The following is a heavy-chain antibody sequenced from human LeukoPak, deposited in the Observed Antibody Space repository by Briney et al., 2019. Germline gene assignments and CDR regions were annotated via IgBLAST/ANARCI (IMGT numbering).Heavy chain of an antibody. V-gene: IGHV3-9*01. J-gene: IGHJ4*02. Sequence: GGSLRLSCAASGFMFEDYAMHWVRQAPGKGLEWVSGINWNSGAKDYADSVKGRFTISRDNAKKSLYLQMNSLRAEDTAVYYCSRDYSDGWYVLWWGQGTLVTVSS. CDR2: INWNSGAK. CDR1: GFMFEDYA. D-gene: IGHD6-19*01. CDR3: SRDYSDGWYVLW.